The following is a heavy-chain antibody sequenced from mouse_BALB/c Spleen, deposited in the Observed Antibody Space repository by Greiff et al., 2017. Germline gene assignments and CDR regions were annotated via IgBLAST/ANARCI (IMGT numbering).Heavy chain of an antibody. V-gene: IGHV3-8*02. D-gene: IGHD1-2*01. CDR2: ISYSGST. Sequence: EVKLMESGPSLVKPSQTLSLTCSVTGDSITSGYWNWIRKFPGNKLEYMGYISYSGSTYYNPSLKSRISITRDTSKNQYYLQLNSVTTEDTATYYCARRTTATWNFDYWGQGTTLTVSS. CDR3: ARRTTATWNFDY. J-gene: IGHJ2*01. CDR1: GDSITSGY.